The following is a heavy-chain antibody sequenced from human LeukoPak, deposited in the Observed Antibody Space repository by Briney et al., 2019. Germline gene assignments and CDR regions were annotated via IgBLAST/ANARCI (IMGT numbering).Heavy chain of an antibody. D-gene: IGHD2-2*01. CDR1: GFTFSSYS. V-gene: IGHV3-23*01. J-gene: IGHJ3*02. CDR2: ISGSGGST. CDR3: AKEVGYCSSTSCHPI. Sequence: GGSLRLSWAAAGFTFSSYSMNWVRQAPGKGLEWVSAISGSGGSTYYADSVKGRFTISRDNSKNTLYLQMNSLRAEDTAVYYCAKEVGYCSSTSCHPIWGQGTMVTVSS.